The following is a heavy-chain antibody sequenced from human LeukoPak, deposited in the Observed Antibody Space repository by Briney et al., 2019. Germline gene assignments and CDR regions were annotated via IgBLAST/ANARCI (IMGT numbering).Heavy chain of an antibody. Sequence: PGGSPRLSCAASGFTFSSYAMSWVRQAPGKGLEWVSAISGSGGSTYYADSVKGRFTISRDNSKNTLYLQMNSLRAEDTAVYYCAKGGGLRWLDYYYMDVWGKGTTVTVSS. J-gene: IGHJ6*03. CDR3: AKGGGLRWLDYYYMDV. CDR1: GFTFSSYA. V-gene: IGHV3-23*01. CDR2: ISGSGGST. D-gene: IGHD4-23*01.